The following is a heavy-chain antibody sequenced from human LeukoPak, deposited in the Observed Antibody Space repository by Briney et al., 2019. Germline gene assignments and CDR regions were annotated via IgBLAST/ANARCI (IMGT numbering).Heavy chain of an antibody. CDR2: IKQDGSEK. J-gene: IGHJ4*02. Sequence: GGSLRLSCAASGFTFSSYRMSWVRQAPGKGLDWVANIKQDGSEKYYVDSMKGRFTISRDNAENSLYLQMNSLRAEDTAVYYCARVALYYFDYWGQGTLVTVSS. CDR1: GFTFSSYR. V-gene: IGHV3-7*01. CDR3: ARVALYYFDY. D-gene: IGHD3-3*02.